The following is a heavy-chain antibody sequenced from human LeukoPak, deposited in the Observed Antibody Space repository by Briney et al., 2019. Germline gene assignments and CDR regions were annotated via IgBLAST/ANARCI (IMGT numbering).Heavy chain of an antibody. CDR2: IFYSGNT. V-gene: IGHV4-59*01. Sequence: SETLSLTCTVSGGSLSSYYWSWIRQPPGKGLEWIGYIFYSGNTNYNPSLESRITISIDTSKNQFSLKLNSVTAADTAVYYCARYYCSGGSCYSYYYYYMDVWGKGTTVTVSS. D-gene: IGHD2-15*01. J-gene: IGHJ6*03. CDR1: GGSLSSYY. CDR3: ARYYCSGGSCYSYYYYYMDV.